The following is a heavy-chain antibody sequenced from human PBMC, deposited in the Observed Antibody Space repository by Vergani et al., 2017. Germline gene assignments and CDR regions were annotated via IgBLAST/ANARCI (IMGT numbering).Heavy chain of an antibody. CDR1: GGSISSSSYY. V-gene: IGHV4-39*07. D-gene: IGHD6-19*01. CDR2: IYYSGST. J-gene: IGHJ5*02. CDR3: ARDATVAAIHNWFDP. Sequence: QLQLQESGPGLVKPSETLSLTCTVSGGSISSSSYYWGWIRQPPGKGLEWIGSIYYSGSTYYNPSLKSRVTISVDTSKNQFSLKLSSVTAADKAVYYCARDATVAAIHNWFDPWGQGTLVTVSS.